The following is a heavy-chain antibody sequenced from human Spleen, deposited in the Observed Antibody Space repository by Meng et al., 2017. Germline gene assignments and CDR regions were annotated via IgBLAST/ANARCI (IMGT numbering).Heavy chain of an antibody. D-gene: IGHD1-26*01. V-gene: IGHV3-30*04. CDR1: GFTFSSYA. Sequence: GESLKISCAASGFTFSSYAMHWVRQAPGKGLEWVAVISYDGSNKYYADSVKGRFTISRDNAKNSLYLQMNSLRAEDTAVYYCARGAQVGVYGFGAFYIWGQGTMVTVSS. CDR3: ARGAQVGVYGFGAFYI. J-gene: IGHJ3*02. CDR2: ISYDGSNK.